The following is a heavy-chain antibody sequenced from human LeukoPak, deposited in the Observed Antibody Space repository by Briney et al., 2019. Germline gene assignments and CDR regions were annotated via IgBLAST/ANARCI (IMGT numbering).Heavy chain of an antibody. Sequence: HSGGSLRLSCAASGFTFSSYAMSWVRQAPGKGLEWVSAISGSGGSTYYADSVKGRFTISRDNSKNTLYLQMNSLRAEDTAVYYCAKSSGSGSYYNYYYYYYGMDVWGQGTTVTVSS. V-gene: IGHV3-23*01. CDR3: AKSSGSGSYYNYYYYYYGMDV. J-gene: IGHJ6*02. D-gene: IGHD3-10*01. CDR2: ISGSGGST. CDR1: GFTFSSYA.